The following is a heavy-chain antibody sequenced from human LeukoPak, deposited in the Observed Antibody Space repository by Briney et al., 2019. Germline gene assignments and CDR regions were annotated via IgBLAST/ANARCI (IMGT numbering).Heavy chain of an antibody. J-gene: IGHJ6*03. D-gene: IGHD3-10*01. CDR2: INHSGST. V-gene: IGHV4-34*01. CDR1: GGSFSGYY. Sequence: SETLSLTCAVYGGSFSGYYWSWIRQPPGKGLEWIGEINHSGSTNYNPTLKSRVTISVDTYKNQFSLKLSSVTAADTAVYYYARGVSGTRGVYMDGWGKGTMVTVSS. CDR3: ARGVSGTRGVYMDG.